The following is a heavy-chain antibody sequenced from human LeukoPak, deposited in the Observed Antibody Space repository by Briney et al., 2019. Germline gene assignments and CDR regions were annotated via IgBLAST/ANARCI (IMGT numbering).Heavy chain of an antibody. D-gene: IGHD6-25*01. CDR3: ARDQRGGGGD. Sequence: PSETLSLTCTVSGGSISSSSYYWGWIRQPPGKGLEWIGSIYYSGSTYYNPSLKSRVTISVDTSKNQFSLKLSSVTAADTAVYYCARDQRGGGGDWGQGTLVTVSS. V-gene: IGHV4-39*07. J-gene: IGHJ4*02. CDR1: GGSISSSSYY. CDR2: IYYSGST.